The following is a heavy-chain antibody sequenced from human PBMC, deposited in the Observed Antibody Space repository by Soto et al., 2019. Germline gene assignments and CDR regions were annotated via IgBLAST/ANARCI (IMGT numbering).Heavy chain of an antibody. Sequence: GGSLRLSCAASGFTLSDYWMHWVRQVPGKGLLWVSRISVDGGDTTYADSVKGRFTISRDNAKNTLYLQINSLRAEDTAVYYCTRDMVRGSQLMDYWGQGTLVIVSS. CDR3: TRDMVRGSQLMDY. CDR1: GFTLSDYW. V-gene: IGHV3-74*01. J-gene: IGHJ4*02. D-gene: IGHD3-10*01. CDR2: ISVDGGDT.